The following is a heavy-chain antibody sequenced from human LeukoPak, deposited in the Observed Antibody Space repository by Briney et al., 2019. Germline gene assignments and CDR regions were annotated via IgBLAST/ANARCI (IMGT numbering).Heavy chain of an antibody. J-gene: IGHJ4*02. D-gene: IGHD1-26*01. CDR3: ARGRRWSYYFDY. Sequence: PSETLSLTCAVYGGSFSGYYWSWIRQPPGKGLEWIGEINHSGSTNYNPSLKSRVNISVDTSKNQFSLKLSSVTAADTAVYYCARGRRWSYYFDYWGQGTLVTVSS. CDR2: INHSGST. V-gene: IGHV4-34*01. CDR1: GGSFSGYY.